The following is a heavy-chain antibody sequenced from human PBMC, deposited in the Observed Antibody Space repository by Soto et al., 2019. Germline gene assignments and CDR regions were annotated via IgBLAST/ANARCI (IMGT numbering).Heavy chain of an antibody. D-gene: IGHD3-10*01. J-gene: IGHJ4*01. V-gene: IGHV3-74*01. CDR2: IMNDGSTT. Sequence: EVQLVESGGGLVQPGGSLRISCAVSGFTFSTYWMHWVRQAPGKGLVWVSRIMNDGSTTNYADSVKGRFTISRDNAKNTLYLQMDSLRADDTAVYYCARGTRVGGFGELQYWGRGTLVTVSS. CDR1: GFTFSTYW. CDR3: ARGTRVGGFGELQY.